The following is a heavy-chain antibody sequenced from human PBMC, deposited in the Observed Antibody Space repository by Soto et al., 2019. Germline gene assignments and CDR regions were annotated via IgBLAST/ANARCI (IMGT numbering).Heavy chain of an antibody. D-gene: IGHD2-2*01. Sequence: AGGSLRLSCVGSGFTFSDHYIDWVRQAPGKGLEWVGRIRKQANIYTTHYAASVKGRFTISRDDPKNSLYLQMNSLKTEDTAVYYCARSGSSTSCYDYWGRGTLVTAPQ. V-gene: IGHV3-72*01. CDR2: IRKQANIYTT. CDR1: GFTFSDHY. CDR3: ARSGSSTSCYDY. J-gene: IGHJ4*02.